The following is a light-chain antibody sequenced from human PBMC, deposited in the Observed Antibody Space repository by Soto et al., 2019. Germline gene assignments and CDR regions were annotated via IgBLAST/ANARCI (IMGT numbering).Light chain of an antibody. Sequence: QSVLTQSPSASASLGASVKLTCTLSSGHSNYAIAWHQQQSEKGPRYLMKLNSDGSHSKGDGIPDRFSGSSSGAERYLTISSLQSEDEADYYCQTWGSGIVVFGGGPKLTV. CDR3: QTWGSGIVV. CDR1: SGHSNYA. V-gene: IGLV4-69*01. CDR2: LNSDGSH. J-gene: IGLJ2*01.